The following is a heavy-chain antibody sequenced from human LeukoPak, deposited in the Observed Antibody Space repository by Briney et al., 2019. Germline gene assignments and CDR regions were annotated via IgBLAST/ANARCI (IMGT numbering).Heavy chain of an antibody. V-gene: IGHV3-53*01. CDR3: ARDLGQHNWFDP. J-gene: IGHJ5*02. CDR2: IYSGGST. Sequence: PGGSLRLSCAASGFIVSSNYMSWVRQAPGKGLEWVSVIYSGGSTYYADSVRGRFTISRDNSKSTLYLQMNSLRAEDTAVYYCARDLGQHNWFDPWGQGTLVTVSS. D-gene: IGHD6-13*01. CDR1: GFIVSSNY.